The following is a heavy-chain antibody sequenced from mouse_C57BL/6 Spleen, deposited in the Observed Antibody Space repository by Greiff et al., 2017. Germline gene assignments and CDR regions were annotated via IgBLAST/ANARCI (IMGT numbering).Heavy chain of an antibody. CDR3: ARGDYGSHAMDY. D-gene: IGHD1-1*01. CDR1: GFSLTSYA. Sequence: QVHVKQSGPGLVAPSPSLSITCTVSGFSLTSYAISWVRQPPGKGLEWLGVLWTGGGPNYTSAHKSRLSISKANSKSQVVLKMNSLQTDDTARYYCARGDYGSHAMDYWGQGTSVTVSS. J-gene: IGHJ4*01. CDR2: LWTGGGP. V-gene: IGHV2-9-1*01.